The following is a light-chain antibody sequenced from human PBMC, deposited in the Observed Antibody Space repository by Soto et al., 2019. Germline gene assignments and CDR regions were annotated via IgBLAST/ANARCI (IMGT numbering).Light chain of an antibody. Sequence: DIQMTQSPSSLSASVGDRVTITCRASQSISSYLNWYQQKPGKAPKLLIYAASSLQSGVPSRFSGSGSGTDFTLTISSLQHEDFDTYYCQQSYSTLWTFGQGTKVDIK. V-gene: IGKV1-39*01. CDR1: QSISSY. CDR3: QQSYSTLWT. J-gene: IGKJ1*01. CDR2: AAS.